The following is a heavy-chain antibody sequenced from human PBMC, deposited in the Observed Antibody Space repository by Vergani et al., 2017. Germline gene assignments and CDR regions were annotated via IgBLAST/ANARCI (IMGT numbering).Heavy chain of an antibody. J-gene: IGHJ5*02. D-gene: IGHD6-13*01. V-gene: IGHV4-39*01. CDR2: IYYSGST. Sequence: QLQLQESGPGLVKPSETLSLTCTVSGGSISSSSYDWGWIRQPPGKGLEWIGSIYYSGSTYYNPSLKSRVTISVDTSKNQFSLKLSSVTAADTAVYYCARGGIAINWFDPWGQGTLVTVSS. CDR3: ARGGIAINWFDP. CDR1: GGSISSSSYD.